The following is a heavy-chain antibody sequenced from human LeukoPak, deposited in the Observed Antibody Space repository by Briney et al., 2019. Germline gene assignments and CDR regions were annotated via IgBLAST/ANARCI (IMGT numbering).Heavy chain of an antibody. CDR3: ARHDPGDYFDY. CDR2: IIPIFGTA. J-gene: IGHJ4*02. D-gene: IGHD7-27*01. V-gene: IGHV1-69*13. Sequence: ASVKVSCKASGGTFISYAISWVRQAPGQGLEWMGGIIPIFGTANYAQKFQGRVTITADESTSTAYMELSSLRSKDTAVYYCARHDPGDYFDYWGQGTLVTVSS. CDR1: GGTFISYA.